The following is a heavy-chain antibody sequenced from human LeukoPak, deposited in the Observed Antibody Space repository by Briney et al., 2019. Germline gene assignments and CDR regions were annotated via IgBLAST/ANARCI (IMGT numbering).Heavy chain of an antibody. V-gene: IGHV3-23*01. CDR2: ISGSGGTT. J-gene: IGHJ4*02. CDR1: GFTFSSYA. D-gene: IGHD3-10*01. Sequence: SGGSLRLSCAASGFTFSSYAMSWVRQAPGKGLEWVSAISGSGGTTYYADSVKGRFTISRDNSKNTLYLQMNSLRAEDTAVYYCAKSPTMVRGVINTKYIDYWGQGTLVTVSS. CDR3: AKSPTMVRGVINTKYIDY.